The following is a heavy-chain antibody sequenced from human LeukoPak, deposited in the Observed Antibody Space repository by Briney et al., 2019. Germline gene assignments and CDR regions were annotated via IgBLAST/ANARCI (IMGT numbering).Heavy chain of an antibody. J-gene: IGHJ4*02. CDR3: VVWLGELLHFDY. CDR2: IYYTGST. D-gene: IGHD3-10*01. V-gene: IGHV4-39*01. Sequence: SETLSLTCSVSGGSISSSRYYWGWIRQPPGKGLEWIGSIYYTGSTYHNPSLKSRVTISVDTSKNQFSLKLSSVTAADTAVYYCVVWLGELLHFDYWGQGTLVTVSS. CDR1: GGSISSSRYY.